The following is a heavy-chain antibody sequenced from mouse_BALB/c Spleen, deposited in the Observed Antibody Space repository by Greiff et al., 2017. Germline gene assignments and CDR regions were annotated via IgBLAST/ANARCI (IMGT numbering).Heavy chain of an antibody. CDR2: IYPGSGST. V-gene: IGHV1-77*01. D-gene: IGHD1-1*01. J-gene: IGHJ4*01. CDR3: ARAGYYGSSHYAMDY. Sequence: QVQLKESGPELVKPGASVKMSCKASGYTFTDYVISWVKQRTGQGLEWIGEIYPGSGSTYYNEKFKGKATLTADKSSNTAYMQLSSLTSEDSAVYFCARAGYYGSSHYAMDYWGQGTSVTVSS. CDR1: GYTFTDYV.